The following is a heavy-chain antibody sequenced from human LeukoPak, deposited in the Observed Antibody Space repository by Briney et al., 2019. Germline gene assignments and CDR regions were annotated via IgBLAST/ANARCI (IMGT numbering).Heavy chain of an antibody. CDR2: IYYSGST. Sequence: SQTLSLTCTVSGGSISSGGYYWSWIRQHPGQGLEWIGYIYYSGSTYYNPSLKSRVTISVDTSKNQFSLKLSSVTAADTAVYYCARAGVGTCLWFDPWGQGTLVTVSS. CDR1: GGSISSGGYY. CDR3: ARAGVGTCLWFDP. J-gene: IGHJ5*02. D-gene: IGHD1-1*01. V-gene: IGHV4-31*03.